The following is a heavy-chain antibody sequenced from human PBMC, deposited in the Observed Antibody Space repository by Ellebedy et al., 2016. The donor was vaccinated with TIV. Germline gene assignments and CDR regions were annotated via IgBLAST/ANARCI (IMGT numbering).Heavy chain of an antibody. V-gene: IGHV3-33*08. CDR2: IWYDGSNK. CDR3: ARRYGSGPLKGLSGMDV. J-gene: IGHJ6*02. CDR1: GFTFSSYG. Sequence: GESLKISCAASGFTFSSYGMHWVRQAPGKGLEWVAVIWYDGSNKYYADSVKGRFTISRDNSKNTLYLQMNSLRDEDTAVYYCARRYGSGPLKGLSGMDVWGQGTTVTVSS. D-gene: IGHD3-10*01.